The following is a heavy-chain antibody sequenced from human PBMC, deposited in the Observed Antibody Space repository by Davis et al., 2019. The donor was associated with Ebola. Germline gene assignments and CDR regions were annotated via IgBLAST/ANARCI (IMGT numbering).Heavy chain of an antibody. CDR3: AKWSRSAFDI. Sequence: PSETLSLTCTVSGAAISSHYWTWIRQPPGKGLEWIGYIYYSGNTNYNPSLKSRVTISVDTSKKQFSLKLNSVTAADTALYYCAKWSRSAFDIWGQGTAVTVSS. V-gene: IGHV4-59*11. CDR1: GAAISSHY. J-gene: IGHJ3*02. D-gene: IGHD3-3*01. CDR2: IYYSGNT.